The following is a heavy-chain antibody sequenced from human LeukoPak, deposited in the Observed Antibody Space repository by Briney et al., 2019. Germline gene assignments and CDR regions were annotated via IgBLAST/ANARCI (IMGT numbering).Heavy chain of an antibody. D-gene: IGHD4-17*01. CDR2: IYHSGST. J-gene: IGHJ4*02. CDR1: GYSISSGYY. V-gene: IGHV4-38-2*02. Sequence: SETLSLTCTVSGYSISSGYYWGWIRQPPGKGLEWIGSIYHSGSTYYNPSLKSRVTISVDTSKNQFSLKLSSVTAADTAVYHCATYGDPLFRYFDYWGQGTLVTVSS. CDR3: ATYGDPLFRYFDY.